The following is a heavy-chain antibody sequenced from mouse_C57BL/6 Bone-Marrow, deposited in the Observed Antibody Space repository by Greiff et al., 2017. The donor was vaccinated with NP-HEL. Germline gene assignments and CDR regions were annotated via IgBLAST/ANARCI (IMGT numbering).Heavy chain of an antibody. Sequence: EVKLVESGGGLVQPKGSLKLSCAASGFSFNTYAMNWVRQAPGKGLEWVARIRSKSNNYATYYADSVKDRFTISRDDSESMLYLQMNNLKTEDTAMYYCVRQGYNYAMDYWGQGTSVTVSS. D-gene: IGHD2-2*01. J-gene: IGHJ4*01. CDR3: VRQGYNYAMDY. CDR1: GFSFNTYA. CDR2: IRSKSNNYAT. V-gene: IGHV10-1*01.